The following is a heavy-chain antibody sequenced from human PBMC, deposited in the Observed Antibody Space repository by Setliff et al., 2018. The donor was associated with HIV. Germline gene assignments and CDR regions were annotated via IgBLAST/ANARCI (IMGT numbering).Heavy chain of an antibody. J-gene: IGHJ4*02. CDR1: GYTFTSYA. V-gene: IGHV1-18*01. D-gene: IGHD3-22*01. CDR3: ARAVGGSNYFDYSGYQDF. CDR2: ISAYIGDT. Sequence: ASVKVSCKASGYTFTSYAIHWVRQAPGQSLEWMGWISAYIGDTKYAQRFQGRVTMTTDPSTPTAYMELRRLKSEDTAVYYCARAVGGSNYFDYSGYQDFWGQGTRVTVSS.